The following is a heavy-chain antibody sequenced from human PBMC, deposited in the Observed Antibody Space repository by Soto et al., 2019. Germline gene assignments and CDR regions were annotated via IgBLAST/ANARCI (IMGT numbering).Heavy chain of an antibody. CDR1: GDSVSSISAA. J-gene: IGHJ6*02. CDR2: TYYRSKWYN. CDR3: ASGLRAAAGDYYYYGMDV. Sequence: SQTLSLTCVISGDSVSSISAAWNWIRQSPSRGLEWLGRTYYRSKWYNDYAVSVKSRVTINPDTSKHQYSLQLNSVTPEDTAVYYCASGLRAAAGDYYYYGMDVWGQGTTVTVSS. V-gene: IGHV6-1*01. D-gene: IGHD6-13*01.